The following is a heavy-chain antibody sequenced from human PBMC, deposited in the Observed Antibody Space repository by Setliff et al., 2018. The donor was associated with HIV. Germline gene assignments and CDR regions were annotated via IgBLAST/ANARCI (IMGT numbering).Heavy chain of an antibody. CDR3: ALPYCGGGNCWSSASLPPAGWFDP. CDR2: IIPMYGVA. CDR1: GDTFSSYV. Sequence: SVKVSCKASGDTFSSYVISWVRQAPGQGPEWMGGIIPMYGVANYAQKFQGRVTITTDESTSTAYMELSSPRSEDTAVYYCALPYCGGGNCWSSASLPPAGWFDPWGQGTLVTVSS. V-gene: IGHV1-69*05. D-gene: IGHD2-15*01. J-gene: IGHJ5*02.